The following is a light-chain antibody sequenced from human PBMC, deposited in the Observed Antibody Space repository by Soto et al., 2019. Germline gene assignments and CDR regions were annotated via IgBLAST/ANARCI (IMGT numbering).Light chain of an antibody. J-gene: IGKJ1*01. V-gene: IGKV1-39*01. CDR2: AAS. CDR3: QQTYITPPT. Sequence: DIQMTQSPSSLSASVGDRVTITCRASQSISTYLNWYQQKAGLAPKLLIYAASSLQSGVPSRFSGSGSGTDFTLTISSLQPEDFATYYCQQTYITPPTFGQGTKVEIK. CDR1: QSISTY.